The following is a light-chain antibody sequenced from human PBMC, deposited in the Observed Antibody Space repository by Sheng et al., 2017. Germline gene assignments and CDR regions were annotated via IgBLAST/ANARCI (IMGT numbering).Light chain of an antibody. Sequence: QSALTQPASVSGSPGQSITISCTGTSSDIGGYNYVSWYQQHPGKAPKVVIYDVSNRPSGVSNRFSGSKSGNTASLTISGLQAEDEADYYCTSYTSSTTLGVLGTGTKVTVL. CDR3: TSYTSSTTLGV. V-gene: IGLV2-14*03. CDR2: DVS. CDR1: SSDIGGYNY. J-gene: IGLJ1*01.